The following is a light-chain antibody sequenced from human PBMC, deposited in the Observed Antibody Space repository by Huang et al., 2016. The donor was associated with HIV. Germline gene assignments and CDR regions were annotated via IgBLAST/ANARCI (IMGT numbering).Light chain of an antibody. Sequence: EIVMTQSPATLSVSPGERATLSCRASQTISSNLAWYQQKPGQAPRLLIYGASTRASGIPARFSGSGSGTEFSLTISSLQSEDFAVYYCQHYNNLPMYTFGLGTNLEIK. CDR1: QTISSN. V-gene: IGKV3-15*01. CDR2: GAS. J-gene: IGKJ2*01. CDR3: QHYNNLPMYT.